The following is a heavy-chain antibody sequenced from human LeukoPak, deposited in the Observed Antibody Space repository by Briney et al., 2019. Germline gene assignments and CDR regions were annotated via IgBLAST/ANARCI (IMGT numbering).Heavy chain of an antibody. CDR2: IIPIFGTA. CDR1: GYTFTSYG. CDR3: ASLYSSSSGYMDV. V-gene: IGHV1-69*05. D-gene: IGHD6-6*01. J-gene: IGHJ6*03. Sequence: SVKVSCKASGYTFTSYGISWVRQAPGQGLEWMGGIIPIFGTANYAQKFQGRVTITTDESTSTAYMELSSLRSEDTAVYYCASLYSSSSGYMDVWGKGTTVTVSS.